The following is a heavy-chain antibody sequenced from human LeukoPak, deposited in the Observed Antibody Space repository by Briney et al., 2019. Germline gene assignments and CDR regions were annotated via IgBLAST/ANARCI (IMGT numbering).Heavy chain of an antibody. CDR3: ARDQLTMISIPFDY. D-gene: IGHD3-22*01. Sequence: ASVKVSCKASVYTFTSYYIHWVRQAPRQGLEWMGIINPSGCSTSYAQKFQGRVTMTRDTSTSTVYMELSSLRSEDTAVYYCARDQLTMISIPFDYWGQGTLVSVSS. J-gene: IGHJ4*02. CDR2: INPSGCST. CDR1: VYTFTSYY. V-gene: IGHV1-46*01.